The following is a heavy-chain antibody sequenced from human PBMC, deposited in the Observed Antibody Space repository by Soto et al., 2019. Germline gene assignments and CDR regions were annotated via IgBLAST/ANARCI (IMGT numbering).Heavy chain of an antibody. CDR2: IIPIFGTA. D-gene: IGHD2-15*01. J-gene: IGHJ5*02. CDR3: ARALVAATPWFDP. CDR1: GGTFSSYA. V-gene: IGHV1-69*13. Sequence: GASVKVSCKASGGTFSSYAISWVRQAPGQGLEWMGGIIPIFGTANYAQKFQGRVTITADESTSTAYMELSSLRSEDTAVYYCARALVAATPWFDPWGQGTLVTVSS.